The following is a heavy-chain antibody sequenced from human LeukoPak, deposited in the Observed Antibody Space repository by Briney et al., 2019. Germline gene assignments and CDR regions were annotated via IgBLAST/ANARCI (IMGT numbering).Heavy chain of an antibody. CDR2: IYYSGST. CDR1: GGSISSGGYY. V-gene: IGHV4-31*03. D-gene: IGHD3-16*01. CDR3: ATTVGTYFDY. Sequence: SQTLSLTCTVSGGSISSGGYYWSWIRQHPGKGLEWIGYIYYSGSTYYNPSLKSRVTMSVDTSENQFSLKLSSVTAADTAVYYCATTVGTYFDYWSQGTLVTVSS. J-gene: IGHJ4*02.